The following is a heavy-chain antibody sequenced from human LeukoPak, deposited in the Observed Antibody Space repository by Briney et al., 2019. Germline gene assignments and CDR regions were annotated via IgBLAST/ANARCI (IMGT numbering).Heavy chain of an antibody. CDR3: ARGTYYYDSSGYLFDY. CDR1: GGSISSSSYY. V-gene: IGHV4-39*01. CDR2: IYYSGST. D-gene: IGHD3-22*01. Sequence: SETLSLTCTVSGGSISSSSYYWGWIRQPPGKGLEWIGSIYYSGSTYYNPSLKSRVTISVDTSKNQFSLKLSSVTAADTVVYYCARGTYYYDSSGYLFDYWGQGTLVTVSS. J-gene: IGHJ4*02.